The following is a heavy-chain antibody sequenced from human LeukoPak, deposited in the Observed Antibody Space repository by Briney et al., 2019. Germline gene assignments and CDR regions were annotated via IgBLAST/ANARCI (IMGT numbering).Heavy chain of an antibody. CDR3: AKVGLLWFGELFFYFDY. V-gene: IGHV3-30-3*01. CDR1: GFTFSSYA. D-gene: IGHD3-10*01. J-gene: IGHJ4*02. CDR2: ISYDGSNK. Sequence: GGSLRLSCAASGFTFSSYAMHWVRQAPGKGLEWVAVISYDGSNKYYADSVKGRFTISRDNSKNTLYLQMNSLRAEDTAVYYCAKVGLLWFGELFFYFDYWGQGTLVTASS.